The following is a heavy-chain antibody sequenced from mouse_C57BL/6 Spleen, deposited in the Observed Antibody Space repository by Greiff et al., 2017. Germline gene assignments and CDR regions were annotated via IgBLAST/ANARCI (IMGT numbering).Heavy chain of an antibody. D-gene: IGHD2-1*01. CDR2: ISSGSSTI. Sequence: DVQLVESGGGLVKPGGSLKLSCAASGFTFSDYGMHWVRQAPEKGLEWVAYISSGSSTIYYADTVKGRFTISRDNAKNTLFLQMTSLRAEDTAMYYCAIYSGNYYYAMDYWGQGTSVTVSS. CDR1: GFTFSDYG. J-gene: IGHJ4*01. CDR3: AIYSGNYYYAMDY. V-gene: IGHV5-17*01.